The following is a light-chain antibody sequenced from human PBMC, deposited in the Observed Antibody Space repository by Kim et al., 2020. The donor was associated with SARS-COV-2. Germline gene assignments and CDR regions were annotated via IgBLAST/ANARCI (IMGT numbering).Light chain of an antibody. J-gene: IGKJ4*01. CDR3: QQYGSSPQGPLT. V-gene: IGKV3-20*01. CDR2: GAS. Sequence: EIVLTQSPGTLSLSPGERATLSCRASQSVSSSYLAWYQQKPGQAPRLLIYGASSRATGIPDRFSGSGSGTDFTLTISRLEPEDFAVYYCQQYGSSPQGPLTFGGGTKVDIK. CDR1: QSVSSSY.